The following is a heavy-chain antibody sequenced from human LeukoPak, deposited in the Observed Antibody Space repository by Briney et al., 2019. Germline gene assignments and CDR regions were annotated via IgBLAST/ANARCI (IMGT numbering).Heavy chain of an antibody. V-gene: IGHV1-2*02. CDR1: GGTFSSYA. CDR3: VRPRDGYTGPFDY. D-gene: IGHD5-24*01. CDR2: INPSSGAT. Sequence: ASVKVSCEASGGTFSSYAISWVRQAPGQGLEWMGWINPSSGATKYVQKFQARVTMTRDTSIRTAYMELNSLRSDDTAVYYCVRPRDGYTGPFDYWGQGTLVTVSS. J-gene: IGHJ4*02.